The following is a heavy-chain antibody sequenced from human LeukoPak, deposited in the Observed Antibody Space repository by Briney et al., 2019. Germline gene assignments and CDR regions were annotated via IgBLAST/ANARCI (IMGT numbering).Heavy chain of an antibody. V-gene: IGHV3-20*01. CDR1: GFTFDDYG. CDR3: ARACCSGGSYYYYMGV. D-gene: IGHD2-15*01. Sequence: GGSLRLSCAASGFTFDDYGMSWVRQAPGKGLEWVSGINWNGGSTGYADSVKGRFTVSRDNAKNSLYLQMNSLRAEDTALYHCARACCSGGSYYYYMGVWGKGTTVTISS. CDR2: INWNGGST. J-gene: IGHJ6*03.